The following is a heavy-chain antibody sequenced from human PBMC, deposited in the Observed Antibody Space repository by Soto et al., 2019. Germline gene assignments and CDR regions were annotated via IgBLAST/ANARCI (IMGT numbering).Heavy chain of an antibody. V-gene: IGHV4-39*01. CDR1: GGSVSSTSYY. CDR2: IHYSGST. J-gene: IGHJ6*02. D-gene: IGHD3-10*01. Sequence: SETLSLTCTVSGGSVSSTSYYWTWIPKPPGKGLEWIGYIHYSGSTYYNPSLKSRVTISVDTSKNQFSLKLSSVTAADTAVYYCARPGINMVRGVIEGYGMDVWGQGTTVTVSS. CDR3: ARPGINMVRGVIEGYGMDV.